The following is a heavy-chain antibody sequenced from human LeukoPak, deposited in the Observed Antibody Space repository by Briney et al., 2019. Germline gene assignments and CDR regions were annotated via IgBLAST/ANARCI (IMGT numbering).Heavy chain of an antibody. V-gene: IGHV3-7*03. CDR2: IKQDGSDR. CDR3: AKDHYGDYLIDY. J-gene: IGHJ4*02. D-gene: IGHD4-17*01. Sequence: GGSLRLSCAASGFTFRNYWMSWVRQVPGTGLEWVANIKQDGSDRNYVTSVRGRFTISRDNAESSLYLQMNSLRAEDTAVYYCAKDHYGDYLIDYWGQGTLVTVSS. CDR1: GFTFRNYW.